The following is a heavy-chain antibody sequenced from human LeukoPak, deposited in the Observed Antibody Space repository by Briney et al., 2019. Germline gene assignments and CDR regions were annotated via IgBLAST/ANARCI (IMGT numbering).Heavy chain of an antibody. Sequence: GGSLRLSCAASGFTFSSYSMNWVRQAPGKGLEWVSSISSSSSYIYYADSVKGRFTNSRDNAKNSLYLQMNSLRAEDTAVYYCARDSCGGDCWNAFDIWGQGTMVTVSS. J-gene: IGHJ3*02. V-gene: IGHV3-21*01. D-gene: IGHD2-21*02. CDR2: ISSSSSYI. CDR3: ARDSCGGDCWNAFDI. CDR1: GFTFSSYS.